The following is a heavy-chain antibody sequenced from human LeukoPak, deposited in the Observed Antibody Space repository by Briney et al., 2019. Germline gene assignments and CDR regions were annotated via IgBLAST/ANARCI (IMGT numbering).Heavy chain of an antibody. CDR1: GDSISSTSYY. Sequence: SETLSLTCTVSGDSISSTSYYWAWIRQPPGKGREWIGSIYYSGSTYYNPSLKSRVTISVDTSKNQFSLKLSSVTAADTAVYYCASSYSGSYYDAFDIWGQGTMVTVSS. CDR2: IYYSGST. D-gene: IGHD1-26*01. V-gene: IGHV4-39*07. CDR3: ASSYSGSYYDAFDI. J-gene: IGHJ3*02.